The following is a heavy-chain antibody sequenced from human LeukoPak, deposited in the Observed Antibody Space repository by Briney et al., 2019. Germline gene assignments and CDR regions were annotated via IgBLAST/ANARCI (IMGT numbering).Heavy chain of an antibody. V-gene: IGHV3-23*01. J-gene: IGHJ4*02. D-gene: IGHD4-17*01. CDR3: AKGLGRPFVETTVTTSY. CDR1: GFTFSSYA. Sequence: TGGSLRLSCAASGFTFSSYAMSWLREAPGKGLEWVSAISGSGGSTYYADSVKGRFTISRDNSKNTLYLQMNSLRAEDTAVYYCAKGLGRPFVETTVTTSYWGQGTLVTVSS. CDR2: ISGSGGST.